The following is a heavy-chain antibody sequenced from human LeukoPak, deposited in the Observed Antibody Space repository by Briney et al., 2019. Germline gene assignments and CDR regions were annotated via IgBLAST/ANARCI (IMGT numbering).Heavy chain of an antibody. CDR1: GFTFSSYA. V-gene: IGHV3-30*04. CDR3: ARSRGIAAAGNHYYYYGMDV. CDR2: ISYDGSNK. Sequence: PGGSLRLSCAASGFTFSSYAMHWVRQAPGKGLEWVAVISYDGSNKYYADSVKSRFTISRDNSKNTLYLQMNSLRAEDTAVYYCARSRGIAAAGNHYYYYGMDVWGQGTTVTASS. J-gene: IGHJ6*02. D-gene: IGHD6-13*01.